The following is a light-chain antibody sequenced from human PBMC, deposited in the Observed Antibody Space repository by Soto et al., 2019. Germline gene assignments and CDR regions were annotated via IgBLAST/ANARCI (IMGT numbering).Light chain of an antibody. CDR1: QGISSF. V-gene: IGKV1-9*01. J-gene: IGKJ4*01. Sequence: DIQLTQSPSFLSASVGDRVTITCRASQGISSFLAWYQQKPGQAPKLLIYAASTLQSGFPSRFSGSGSGTEFTLTFSSLQPGDFATYFCQQLNSYPLTFGGGTKVEI. CDR2: AAS. CDR3: QQLNSYPLT.